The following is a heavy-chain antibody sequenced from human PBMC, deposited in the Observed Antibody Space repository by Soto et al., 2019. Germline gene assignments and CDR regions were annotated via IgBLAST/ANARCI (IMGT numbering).Heavy chain of an antibody. CDR1: GGTFSSYA. Sequence: QVQLVQSGSEVKKPGSSVKVSCKASGGTFSSYAISWVRQAPGQGLEWMGGIIPIFGTANYAQKFQGRVTITADESTSTAYMELSSLRSEDTAVYYCVYYNWQGQGIDAFDIWGQGTMVTVSS. V-gene: IGHV1-69*01. CDR3: VYYNWQGQGIDAFDI. J-gene: IGHJ3*02. CDR2: IIPIFGTA. D-gene: IGHD3-10*01.